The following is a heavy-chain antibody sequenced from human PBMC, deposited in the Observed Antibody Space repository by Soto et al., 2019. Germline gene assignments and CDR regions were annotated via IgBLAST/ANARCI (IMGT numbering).Heavy chain of an antibody. Sequence: RXSCAASGFTFSDSYMSWIRQAPGKGLEWISYITFSGNTVYYADSLKGRFTISRDNAKNSLYLQMNRLRAEDTAVYYCARVSWREKYGMDVWGQGTTVTVSS. V-gene: IGHV3-11*01. CDR3: ARVSWREKYGMDV. CDR2: ITFSGNTV. CDR1: GFTFSDSY. J-gene: IGHJ6*02.